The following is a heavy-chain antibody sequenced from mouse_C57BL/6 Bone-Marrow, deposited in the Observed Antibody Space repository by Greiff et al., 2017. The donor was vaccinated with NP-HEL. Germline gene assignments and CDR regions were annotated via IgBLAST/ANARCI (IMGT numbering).Heavy chain of an antibody. CDR2: IYPGSGST. CDR3: ARGWRPNWYFDV. D-gene: IGHD1-1*02. Sequence: VQLQQPGAELVKPGASVKMSCKASGYTFTSYWITWVKQRPGQGLEWIGDIYPGSGSTNYNEKFKSKATLTVDTSSSTAYMQLSSLTSEDSAVYYCARGWRPNWYFDVWGTGTTVTVSS. CDR1: GYTFTSYW. J-gene: IGHJ1*03. V-gene: IGHV1-55*01.